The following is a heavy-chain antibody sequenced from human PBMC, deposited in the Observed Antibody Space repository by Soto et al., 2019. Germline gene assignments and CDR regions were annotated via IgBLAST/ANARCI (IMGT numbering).Heavy chain of an antibody. V-gene: IGHV1-46*01. Sequence: QVQLVQSGAEVKKPGASVKVSCKASGYTFTSYDIYWVRQAPGQGLEWMGLIKRIGGSTNHAQKFQGRVTMTRGTSTSRGFMELSSLRSEDTAVYYCARAGAYSGVDYYQIYSMDVWGKGTTVTVSS. CDR2: IKRIGGST. CDR1: GYTFTSYD. CDR3: ARAGAYSGVDYYQIYSMDV. D-gene: IGHD1-26*01. J-gene: IGHJ6*03.